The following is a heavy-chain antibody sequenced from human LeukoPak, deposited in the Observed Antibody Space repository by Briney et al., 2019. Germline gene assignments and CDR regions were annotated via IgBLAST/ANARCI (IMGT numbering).Heavy chain of an antibody. D-gene: IGHD3-16*01. Sequence: GGSLTLSCSPSGLTFSDYDMTWLRHAPGEGLEWVSSISGLSSHIYYGDSVKGRFSISRDNAKNSLYLQMNSLGAEDTAVYYCGRAFPPLRTSSAGDLWGQGTLVTVSS. V-gene: IGHV3-21*01. CDR1: GLTFSDYD. CDR2: ISGLSSHI. CDR3: GRAFPPLRTSSAGDL. J-gene: IGHJ4*02.